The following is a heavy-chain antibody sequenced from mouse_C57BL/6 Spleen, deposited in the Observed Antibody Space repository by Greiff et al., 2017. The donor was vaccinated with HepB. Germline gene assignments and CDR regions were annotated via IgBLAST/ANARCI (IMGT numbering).Heavy chain of an antibody. CDR1: GYAFSSSW. CDR3: ARGRGSSGYGAMDY. J-gene: IGHJ4*01. Sequence: QVQLKQSGPELVKPGASVKISCKASGYAFSSSWMNWVKQRPGKGLEWIGRIYPGDGDTNYNGKFKGKAKLTADKSSSTAYMQLSSLTSEDSAVYFCARGRGSSGYGAMDYWGQGTSVTVSS. D-gene: IGHD3-2*02. CDR2: IYPGDGDT. V-gene: IGHV1-82*01.